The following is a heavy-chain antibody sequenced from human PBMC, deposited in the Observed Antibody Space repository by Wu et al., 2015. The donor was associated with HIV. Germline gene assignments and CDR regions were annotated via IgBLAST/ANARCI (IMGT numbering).Heavy chain of an antibody. D-gene: IGHD4/OR15-4a*01. CDR3: ARDRYGGNPXSFSDY. V-gene: IGHV1-18*01. Sequence: QVQLVQSGLEVKKPGASVKVSCKASGYIFTSLGISWVRQVPGQGLEWMGWISTDRGNTNYAQKFQGRVIMTTDTSTSTAYMELRSLTSDDTAVYYCARDRYGGNPXSFSDYWGQGTLVTGLL. CDR1: GYIFTSLG. J-gene: IGHJ4*02. CDR2: ISTDRGNT.